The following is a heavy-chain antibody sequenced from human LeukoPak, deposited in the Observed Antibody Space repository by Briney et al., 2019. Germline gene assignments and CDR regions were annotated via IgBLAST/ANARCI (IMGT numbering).Heavy chain of an antibody. D-gene: IGHD1-26*01. CDR2: IKQDGSEK. Sequence: GGSLRLSCVASGFTYSSYWMSWVRQAPGKGLEWVANIKQDGSEKNYVDSVKGRFTISRDNAKNSLYLQMNGLRAEDTAVYYCTRDYRGTFDYWGQGTLVTVSS. J-gene: IGHJ4*02. CDR3: TRDYRGTFDY. V-gene: IGHV3-7*03. CDR1: GFTYSSYW.